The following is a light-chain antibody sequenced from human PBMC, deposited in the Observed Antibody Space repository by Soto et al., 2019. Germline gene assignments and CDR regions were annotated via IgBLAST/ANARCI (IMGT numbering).Light chain of an antibody. V-gene: IGLV2-8*01. CDR2: EVN. CDR1: HSDFGGYNY. J-gene: IGLJ2*01. CDR3: SSYAVSNNVV. Sequence: QSALTQPPSASGSPGQSVTISCTGAHSDFGGYNYVSWYQQHPGKAPKLMIFEVNKRPSGVPDRFSGSKFGNTASLTVSGLQAEDEADYYCSSYAVSNNVVFGGGTKLTVL.